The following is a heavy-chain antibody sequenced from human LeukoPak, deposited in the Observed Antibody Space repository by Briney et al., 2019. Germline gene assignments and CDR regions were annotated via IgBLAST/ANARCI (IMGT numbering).Heavy chain of an antibody. CDR1: GGSFSGYY. V-gene: IGHV4-34*01. D-gene: IGHD6-6*01. CDR3: ARMWYSSSSAFDI. J-gene: IGHJ3*02. CDR2: INHSGST. Sequence: SETLSLTCAVYGGSFSGYYWGWIRQPPGKGLEWIGEINHSGSTNYNPSLKSRVTISVDTSKNQFSLKLSSVTAADTAVYYCARMWYSSSSAFDIWGQETMVTVSS.